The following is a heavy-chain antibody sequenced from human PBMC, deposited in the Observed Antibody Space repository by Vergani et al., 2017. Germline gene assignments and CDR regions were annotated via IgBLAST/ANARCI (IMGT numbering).Heavy chain of an antibody. D-gene: IGHD6-19*01. CDR3: ARVGRSAVAGTFGAFDM. V-gene: IGHV3-23*04. Sequence: EVQLVESGEGLLQPGGSLRLSCAASGFTFSTYAMTWVRQAPGKGLEWVSTISSDGGSTYYADSVKGRFTISRDNSKNTLSLQMNSLTAEDTAVYYCARVGRSAVAGTFGAFDMWGQGTMVTVSS. J-gene: IGHJ3*02. CDR1: GFTFSTYA. CDR2: ISSDGGST.